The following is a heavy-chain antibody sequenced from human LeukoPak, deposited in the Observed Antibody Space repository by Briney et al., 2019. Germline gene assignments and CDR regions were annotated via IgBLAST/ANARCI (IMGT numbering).Heavy chain of an antibody. V-gene: IGHV1-69*04. CDR1: GGTFSSYA. Sequence: ASVKVSCKASGGTFSSYAISWVRQAPGQGLEWMGRIIPIPGIANYAQEFQGRVTITADKSTSTAYMELSSLRSEDTAVYYCARATLYDSSGYYSPFDYWGQGTLVTVSS. CDR3: ARATLYDSSGYYSPFDY. J-gene: IGHJ4*02. CDR2: IIPIPGIA. D-gene: IGHD3-22*01.